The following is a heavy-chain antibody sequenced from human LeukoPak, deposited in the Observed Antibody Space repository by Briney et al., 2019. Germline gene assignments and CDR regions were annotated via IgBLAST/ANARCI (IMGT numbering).Heavy chain of an antibody. Sequence: LTGGSLRLSCAASGFTFDDYGMSWVRQAPGKGLEWVSGINWNGGSTGYADSVKGRFTISRDNAKNSLYLQMNSLRAEDTALYYCARDFLLWFWETLTGNYMDVWGKGTTVTVSS. CDR3: ARDFLLWFWETLTGNYMDV. V-gene: IGHV3-20*04. CDR1: GFTFDDYG. CDR2: INWNGGST. J-gene: IGHJ6*03. D-gene: IGHD3-10*01.